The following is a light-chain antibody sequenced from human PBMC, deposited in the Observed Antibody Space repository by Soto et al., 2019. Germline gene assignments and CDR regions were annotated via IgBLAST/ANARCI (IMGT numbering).Light chain of an antibody. V-gene: IGLV2-14*01. CDR2: EVT. CDR3: SSYGGGNTVV. J-gene: IGLJ2*01. CDR1: SSDIGGYKY. Sequence: QSALTQPASVSGSPGQSITISCTGTSSDIGGYKYVSWYQQHPGKAPKLIIYEVTNRPSGVSDRFSGSKSGNTASLTISGLQAEDEADYYCSSYGGGNTVVFGGGTKLTVL.